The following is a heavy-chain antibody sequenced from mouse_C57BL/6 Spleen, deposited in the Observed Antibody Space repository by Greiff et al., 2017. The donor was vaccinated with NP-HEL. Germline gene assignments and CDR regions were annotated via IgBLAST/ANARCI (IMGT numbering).Heavy chain of an antibody. CDR3: ARGAVVGY. CDR1: GYTFTDYY. CDR2: INPNNGGT. D-gene: IGHD1-1*01. J-gene: IGHJ2*01. V-gene: IGHV1-26*01. Sequence: EVQLQQSGPELVKPGASVKISCKASGYTFTDYYMNWVKQSHGKSLEWIGDINPNNGGTSYNQKFKGKATLTVDKSSSTAYMELRSLTSEDSAVYYCARGAVVGYWGQGTTLTVSS.